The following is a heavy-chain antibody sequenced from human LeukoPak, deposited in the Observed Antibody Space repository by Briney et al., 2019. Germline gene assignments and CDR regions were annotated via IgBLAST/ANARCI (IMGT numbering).Heavy chain of an antibody. CDR2: IIPIFGTA. CDR1: GGTFSSYA. J-gene: IGHJ6*02. CDR3: ARSTLRFGIVVVPAAMDV. V-gene: IGHV1-69*01. D-gene: IGHD2-2*01. Sequence: SVTVSCKASGGTFSSYAISWVRQAPGQGLEWMGGIIPIFGTANYAQKFQGRVTITADESTSTAYMELSSLRSEDTAVYYCARSTLRFGIVVVPAAMDVWGQGTTATVSS.